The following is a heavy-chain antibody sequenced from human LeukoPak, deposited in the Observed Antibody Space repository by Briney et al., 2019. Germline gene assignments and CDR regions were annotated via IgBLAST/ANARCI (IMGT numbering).Heavy chain of an antibody. D-gene: IGHD1-1*01. V-gene: IGHV3-64*01. CDR3: GRDPGGNDNFLAY. Sequence: GGSLILSCAASGFTSSSYVFHWFHQAPEKGLEYGSAITSNGGSTYSPNSVKGRFTISRDNSNNTLNLQMGSLRAEDMAVYSCGRDPGGNDNFLAYWGEGTLVTVSS. CDR2: ITSNGGST. CDR1: GFTSSSYV. J-gene: IGHJ4*02.